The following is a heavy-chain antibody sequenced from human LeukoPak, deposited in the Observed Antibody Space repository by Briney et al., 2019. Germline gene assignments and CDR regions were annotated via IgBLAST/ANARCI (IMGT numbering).Heavy chain of an antibody. J-gene: IGHJ4*02. V-gene: IGHV4-4*07. CDR2: IYTSGST. CDR3: ARGIAARLYYFDY. Sequence: SETLSLTCTVSGGSIISYYWSWIRQPAGKGLEWIGRIYTSGSTNYNPSLKSRVTMSVDTSKNQFSLKLSSVTAADTAVYYCARGIAARLYYFDYWGQGTLVTVSS. D-gene: IGHD6-6*01. CDR1: GGSIISYY.